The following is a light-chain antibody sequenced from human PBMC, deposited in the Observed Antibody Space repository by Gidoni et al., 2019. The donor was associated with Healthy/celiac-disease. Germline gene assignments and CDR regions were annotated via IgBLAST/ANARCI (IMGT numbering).Light chain of an antibody. J-gene: IGLJ2*01. CDR3: QSYDSSLSGSEV. Sequence: QSVLTQPPSVSGAPGQRVTISCTGSSSNIGAGYDVPWYQQLPGTAPKLLIYGNSNRPSGVPDRFSGSKSGTSASLAITGLQAEDEADYYGQSYDSSLSGSEVFGGGTKLTVL. CDR1: SSNIGAGYD. V-gene: IGLV1-40*01. CDR2: GNS.